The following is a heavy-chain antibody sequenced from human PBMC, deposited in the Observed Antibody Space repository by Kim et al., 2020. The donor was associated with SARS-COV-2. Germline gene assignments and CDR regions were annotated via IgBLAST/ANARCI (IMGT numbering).Heavy chain of an antibody. D-gene: IGHD6-19*01. J-gene: IGHJ4*02. CDR3: AIPGAVAGLGFGY. V-gene: IGHV1-46*01. Sequence: YAQKFQGRVTMTRDTSTSTVYMELSSLRSEDTAVYYCAIPGAVAGLGFGYWGQGTLVTVSS.